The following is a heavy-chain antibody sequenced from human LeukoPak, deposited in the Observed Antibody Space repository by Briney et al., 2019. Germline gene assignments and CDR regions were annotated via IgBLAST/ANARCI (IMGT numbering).Heavy chain of an antibody. J-gene: IGHJ4*02. V-gene: IGHV3-30*18. D-gene: IGHD5-18*01. CDR2: ISNDGSKK. Sequence: GGSLRLSCAASGLTFSSYGMHWVRQAPGKGLDWVAVISNDGSKKYYADSVKGRFTISRDNSKNTLSLQVSSLRAEDTAVYYCAKDRYSYAFEYSDSWGQGTLVTVSS. CDR1: GLTFSSYG. CDR3: AKDRYSYAFEYSDS.